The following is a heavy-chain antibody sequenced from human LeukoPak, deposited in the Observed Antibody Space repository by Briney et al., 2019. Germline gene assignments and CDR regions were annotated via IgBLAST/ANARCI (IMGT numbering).Heavy chain of an antibody. CDR2: IKHSGST. CDR3: ARARWLQRWFDP. J-gene: IGHJ5*02. V-gene: IGHV4-34*01. D-gene: IGHD5-24*01. CDR1: GGSFSGYY. Sequence: SETLSLTCAVYGGSFSGYYWSWIRQPPGKGLEWIGEIKHSGSTNYNPSLKSRVTISVDTSKNQFSLKLSSVTAADTAVYYCARARWLQRWFDPWGQGTLVTVSS.